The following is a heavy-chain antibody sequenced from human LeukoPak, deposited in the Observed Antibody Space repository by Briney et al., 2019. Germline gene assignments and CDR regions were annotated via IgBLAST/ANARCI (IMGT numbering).Heavy chain of an antibody. CDR1: GGTFSSYA. J-gene: IGHJ4*02. CDR2: IIPILGIA. V-gene: IGHV1-69*04. D-gene: IGHD3-22*01. CDR3: ARDRYYDSSGSYYFDY. Sequence: AASVNVSCKASGGTFSSYAISWVRRAPGQGLEWMGKIIPILGIANYAQKFQGRVTITADKSTSTAYMELSSLRSEDTAVYYCARDRYYDSSGSYYFDYWGQGTLVTVSS.